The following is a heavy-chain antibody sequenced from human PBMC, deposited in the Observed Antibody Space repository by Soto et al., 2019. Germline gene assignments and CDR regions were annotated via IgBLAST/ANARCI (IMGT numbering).Heavy chain of an antibody. D-gene: IGHD4-4*01. CDR1: GFSLTTPGMC. CDR3: ARIDAGRARPYTLFDY. Sequence: SGPTLVNPTQTLTLTCTFSGFSLTTPGMCVGWIRQPPGKALEWLARIDWNDDKSYSPSLKTRLAISKDTSKNEVVLTMTNMDPVDTATYYCARIDAGRARPYTLFDYWGQGTLVTGSS. CDR2: IDWNDDK. J-gene: IGHJ4*02. V-gene: IGHV2-70*11.